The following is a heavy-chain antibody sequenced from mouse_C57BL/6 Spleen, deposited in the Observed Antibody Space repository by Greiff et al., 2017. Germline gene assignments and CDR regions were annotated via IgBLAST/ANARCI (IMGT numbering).Heavy chain of an antibody. J-gene: IGHJ3*01. D-gene: IGHD4-1*01. V-gene: IGHV7-1*01. CDR2: SRNKANDYTT. CDR1: GFTFSDFY. Sequence: EVKLVESGGGLVQSGRSLRFSCATSGFTFSDFYMEWVRQAPGKGLEWIAASRNKANDYTTEYSASVKGRFIVSRDTCQSILYLQMNALRAEYTAIYYCSRDAELGRFAYWGQGTLVTVSA. CDR3: SRDAELGRFAY.